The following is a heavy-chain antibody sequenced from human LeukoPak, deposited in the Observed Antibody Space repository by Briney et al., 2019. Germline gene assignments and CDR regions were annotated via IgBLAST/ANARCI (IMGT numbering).Heavy chain of an antibody. J-gene: IGHJ4*02. CDR3: ARKHTSGYEDY. D-gene: IGHD3-22*01. CDR2: IHYSGTA. Sequence: SETLSLTCTVSGGSISDSGHHWDWIRQPPGKGLEWIGSIHYSGTAYYNPSLKSRVTMSVDTSKDQFSLRLNSVTAADTAVYYCARKHTSGYEDYWGQGTLVTVSS. CDR1: GGSISDSGHH. V-gene: IGHV4-39*07.